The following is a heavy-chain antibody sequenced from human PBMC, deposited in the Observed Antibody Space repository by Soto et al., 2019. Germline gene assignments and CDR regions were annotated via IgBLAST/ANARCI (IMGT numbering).Heavy chain of an antibody. V-gene: IGHV1-69*13. D-gene: IGHD2-15*01. J-gene: IGHJ6*02. CDR3: ARDFGNIVVVVAATPYYYYGMDV. Sequence: SVKVSCKASGGTFSSYAISWVRQAPGQGLEWMGGIIPIFGTANYAQKFQGRVTITADESTSTAYMELSSLRSEDTAVYYCARDFGNIVVVVAATPYYYYGMDVWGQGTTVTVSS. CDR1: GGTFSSYA. CDR2: IIPIFGTA.